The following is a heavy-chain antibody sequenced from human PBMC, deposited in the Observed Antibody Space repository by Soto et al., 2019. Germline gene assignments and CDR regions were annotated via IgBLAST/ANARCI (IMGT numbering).Heavy chain of an antibody. J-gene: IGHJ6*02. V-gene: IGHV3-48*02. CDR3: ASGSPGGYGLDL. CDR1: GFTFSDYS. Sequence: GGSLRLACAASGFTFSDYSMNWVRQAPGKGLEWVSYISSSSINIYYADSVKGRFTISRDNAKNSLYLQVNSLRDEDTAVYYCASGSPGGYGLDLSGQGTTVSVSS. D-gene: IGHD3-10*01. CDR2: ISSSSINI.